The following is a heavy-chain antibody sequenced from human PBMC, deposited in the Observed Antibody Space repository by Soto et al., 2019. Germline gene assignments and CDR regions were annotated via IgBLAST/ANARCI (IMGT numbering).Heavy chain of an antibody. CDR1: GGSLSGYY. CDR3: ARGQEGVVATH. Sequence: QVQLQQWGAGLLKPSETLSLNCAVTGGSLSGYYWSWIRQPPGKGLEWIGEVKDGGHTNYSQSLRGRDPISSDTSNNQFSLRLNSVTAADTGVYYCARGQEGVVATHWDQGSLVTVSS. D-gene: IGHD5-12*01. V-gene: IGHV4-34*01. CDR2: VKDGGHT. J-gene: IGHJ4*02.